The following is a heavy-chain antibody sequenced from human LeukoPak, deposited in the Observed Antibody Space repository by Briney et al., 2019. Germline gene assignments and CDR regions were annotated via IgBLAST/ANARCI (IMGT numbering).Heavy chain of an antibody. CDR3: ASPPPTSRTYYGVFDY. D-gene: IGHD3-10*01. CDR2: IKEDGSEK. Sequence: PGGSLRLSCAASGVTFSRYWMSWVRQAPGKGPEWVANIKEDGSEKYYVDSVKGRFTISRDNAKNSLYLQMNSLRAEDTAVYYCASPPPTSRTYYGVFDYWGQGALVTVSS. J-gene: IGHJ4*02. V-gene: IGHV3-7*03. CDR1: GVTFSRYW.